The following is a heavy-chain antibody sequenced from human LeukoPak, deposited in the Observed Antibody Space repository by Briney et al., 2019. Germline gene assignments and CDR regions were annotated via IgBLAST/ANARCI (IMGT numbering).Heavy chain of an antibody. V-gene: IGHV4-39*07. CDR2: IYYSGST. J-gene: IGHJ4*02. Sequence: SETLSLTCTVSGGSISSSSYYWGWIRQPPGKGLEWIGSIYYSGSTYYNPSLKSRVTISVDTSKNQFSLKLSSVTAADTAVYYCARVLDCSSGSCLDYWGQGTLVTVSS. CDR3: ARVLDCSSGSCLDY. CDR1: GGSISSSSYY. D-gene: IGHD2-15*01.